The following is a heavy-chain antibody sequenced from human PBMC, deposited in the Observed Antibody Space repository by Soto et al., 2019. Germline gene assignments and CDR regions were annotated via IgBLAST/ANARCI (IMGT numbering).Heavy chain of an antibody. J-gene: IGHJ4*02. V-gene: IGHV3-23*01. CDR2: ISGGGERT. CDR3: VKGRGGYSSTWRLRGDVR. D-gene: IGHD6-13*01. Sequence: EVQLLESGGGLVQPGGSLRLSCVVSGFNIINQALSWVRQTPGRGLQWVSAISGGGERTSYADSVKGRFTISRDNSKNTMYLQMDSLTAADTAIYYCVKGRGGYSSTWRLRGDVRWGQGTLVTVSS. CDR1: GFNIINQA.